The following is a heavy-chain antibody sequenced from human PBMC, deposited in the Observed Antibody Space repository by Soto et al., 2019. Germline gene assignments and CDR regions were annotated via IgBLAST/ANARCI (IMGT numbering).Heavy chain of an antibody. CDR1: GGTFSTYV. V-gene: IGHV1-69*13. CDR2: IIPMFGTA. J-gene: IGHJ1*01. Sequence: ASVKVSCKASGGTFSTYVFTWVRQAPGQGLEWMGGIIPMFGTANYAQKFQGRVTLIADESTSTVYMEVSSLRSEDTAVYYCARGSRDCSGGSGLPIPSAEYCRYWGQGT. D-gene: IGHD2-15*01. CDR3: ARGSRDCSGGSGLPIPSAEYCRY.